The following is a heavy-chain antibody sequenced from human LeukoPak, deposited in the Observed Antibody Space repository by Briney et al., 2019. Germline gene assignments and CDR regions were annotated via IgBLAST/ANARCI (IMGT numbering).Heavy chain of an antibody. CDR1: GFTFSSYA. D-gene: IGHD3-10*01. Sequence: GGSLRLSCAASGFTFSSYAMSWVRQAPGKGLELVSAISGSGGSTYYADSVKGRFTISRDNSKNTLYLQMNSLRAEDTAVYYCAKCISAYYYGSGSYTEYYGMDVWGKGTTVTVSS. V-gene: IGHV3-23*01. CDR3: AKCISAYYYGSGSYTEYYGMDV. J-gene: IGHJ6*04. CDR2: ISGSGGST.